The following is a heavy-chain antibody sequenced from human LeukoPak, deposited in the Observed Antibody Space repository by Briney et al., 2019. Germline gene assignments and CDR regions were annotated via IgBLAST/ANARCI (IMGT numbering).Heavy chain of an antibody. CDR2: ISAYNGNT. D-gene: IGHD3-3*01. Sequence: ASVKVSCKASGGTFSSYAISWVRQAPGQGLEWMGWISAYNGNTNYAQKLQGRVTMTTDTSTSTAYMELRSLRSDDTAVYYCARENYDFWSGYDYWGQGTLVTVSS. CDR1: GGTFSSYA. V-gene: IGHV1-18*01. CDR3: ARENYDFWSGYDY. J-gene: IGHJ4*02.